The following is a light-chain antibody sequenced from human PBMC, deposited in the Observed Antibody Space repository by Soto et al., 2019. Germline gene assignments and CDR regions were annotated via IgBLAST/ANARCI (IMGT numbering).Light chain of an antibody. V-gene: IGKV3-11*01. Sequence: EIVLTQSPATLSLSPGERATLSCRASQSVGSYLAWYQQKPGQAPRLLIHDGSDRATGIPARFSGSGSGTDFTLTISSLEPEDFVLYYCQVGSSWPPVITFGQGTRLEI. CDR2: DGS. J-gene: IGKJ5*01. CDR1: QSVGSY. CDR3: QVGSSWPPVIT.